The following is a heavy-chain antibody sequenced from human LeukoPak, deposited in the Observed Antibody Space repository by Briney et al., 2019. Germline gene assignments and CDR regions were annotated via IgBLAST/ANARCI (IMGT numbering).Heavy chain of an antibody. CDR1: GYTFTGYY. Sequence: GASVKVSCKASGYTFTGYYMHWVRQAPGQGLEWMGWVNPESGVTKYTQKLQDRVTLTRDTSITTAYMELSGLGSDDTAVYYCARDLLDTPMWEFDYWGQGTLVTVSS. J-gene: IGHJ4*02. V-gene: IGHV1-2*02. CDR3: ARDLLDTPMWEFDY. D-gene: IGHD5-18*01. CDR2: VNPESGVT.